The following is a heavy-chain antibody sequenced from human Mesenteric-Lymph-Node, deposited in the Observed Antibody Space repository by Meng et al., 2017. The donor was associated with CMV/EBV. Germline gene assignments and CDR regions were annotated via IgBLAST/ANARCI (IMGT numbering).Heavy chain of an antibody. CDR1: GYTFTGYY. V-gene: IGHV1-69*10. CDR3: ARRGSSSFAANFDY. J-gene: IGHJ4*02. D-gene: IGHD6-6*01. Sequence: SVKVSCKASGYTFTGYYMHWVRQALGQGLEWMGGIIPILGIANYAQKFQGRVTITADKSTSTAYMELSSLRSEDTAVYYCARRGSSSFAANFDYWGQGTLVTVSS. CDR2: IIPILGIA.